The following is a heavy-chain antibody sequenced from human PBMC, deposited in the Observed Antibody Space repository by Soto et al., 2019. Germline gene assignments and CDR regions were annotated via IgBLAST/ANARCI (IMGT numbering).Heavy chain of an antibody. Sequence: GGSLRLSCAASGFSFASYAMSWVRQAPAKGLEWVSTISGSGGGTYHPDSVKGRFTISRDNSKNTLYLQMNNLRADDTAVYYCAKGLELWSPIYYYGMDVWGQGTTVTVSS. V-gene: IGHV3-23*01. D-gene: IGHD5-18*01. CDR1: GFSFASYA. CDR3: AKGLELWSPIYYYGMDV. J-gene: IGHJ6*02. CDR2: ISGSGGGT.